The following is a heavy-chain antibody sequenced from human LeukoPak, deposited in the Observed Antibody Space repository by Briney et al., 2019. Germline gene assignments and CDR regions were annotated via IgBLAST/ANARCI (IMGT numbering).Heavy chain of an antibody. CDR2: IKQDGSAT. CDR3: AKKRGSGCPGY. D-gene: IGHD6-19*01. V-gene: IGHV3-7*01. Sequence: GGSLRLSCADSRFTLSDYWMSSVRQAPGKGLEWVAQIKQDGSATYYVDSVKGRFTISRDNAKNSLSLQMNSLRAEDTAVYNVAKKRGSGCPGYWGQGTLVTVSS. CDR1: RFTLSDYW. J-gene: IGHJ4*02.